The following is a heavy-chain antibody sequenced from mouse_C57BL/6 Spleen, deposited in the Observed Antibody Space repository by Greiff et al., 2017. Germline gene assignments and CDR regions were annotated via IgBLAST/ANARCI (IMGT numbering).Heavy chain of an antibody. J-gene: IGHJ4*01. CDR3: TREYYGSSSYAMDY. V-gene: IGHV5-9-1*02. CDR2: ISSGGDYI. Sequence: EVQVVESGEGLVKPGGSLKLSCAASGFTFSSYAMSWVRQTPEKRLEWVAYISSGGDYIYYADTVKGRFTISRDNARNTLYLQMSSLKSEDTAMYYCTREYYGSSSYAMDYWGQGTSVTVSS. D-gene: IGHD1-1*01. CDR1: GFTFSSYA.